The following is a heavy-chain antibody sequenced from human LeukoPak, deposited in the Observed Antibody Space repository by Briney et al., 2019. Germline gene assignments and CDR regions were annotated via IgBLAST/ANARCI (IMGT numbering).Heavy chain of an antibody. V-gene: IGHV5-10-1*01. J-gene: IGHJ3*02. CDR1: GYSFTSYW. D-gene: IGHD2-2*02. CDR2: VDPSDSYT. Sequence: GESLKISCKGSGYSFTSYWISWVRQMPGKGLEWMGRVDPSDSYTNYSPSFQGHVTISADKSIRTAYLQWSSLKALDTAMYYCARRVKLGYCSSTSCFTLPDAFDIWGQGTMVTVPS. CDR3: ARRVKLGYCSSTSCFTLPDAFDI.